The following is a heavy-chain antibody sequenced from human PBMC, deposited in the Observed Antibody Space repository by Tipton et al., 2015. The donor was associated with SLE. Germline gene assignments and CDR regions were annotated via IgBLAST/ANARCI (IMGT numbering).Heavy chain of an antibody. V-gene: IGHV4-61*02. D-gene: IGHD2-2*01. CDR2: IYTSGST. CDR3: ARIAIAPAMGEYYFDS. J-gene: IGHJ4*02. CDR1: GGSISSGSYY. Sequence: TLSLTCTVSGGSISSGSYYWSWIRQPAGKGLEWVGRIYTSGSTNYNPSLKSRVTISVDTSKNQFSLNLNSVTAADTAVYYCARIAIAPAMGEYYFDSWGQGTLVTVSS.